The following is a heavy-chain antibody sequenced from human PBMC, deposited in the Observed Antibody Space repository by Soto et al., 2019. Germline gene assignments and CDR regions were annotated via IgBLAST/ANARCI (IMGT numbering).Heavy chain of an antibody. D-gene: IGHD3-3*01. CDR2: ISAYNGNT. CDR1: GYTFTSYG. CDR3: ARDISYYDFWSGYYDHDAFDI. V-gene: IGHV1-18*01. J-gene: IGHJ3*02. Sequence: QVPLVQSGAEVKKPGASVKVSCKASGYTFTSYGISWVRQAPGQGLEWMGWISAYNGNTNYAQKLQGRVTMTTDTSTSTAYMELRSLRSDDTAVYYCARDISYYDFWSGYYDHDAFDIWGQGTMVTVSS.